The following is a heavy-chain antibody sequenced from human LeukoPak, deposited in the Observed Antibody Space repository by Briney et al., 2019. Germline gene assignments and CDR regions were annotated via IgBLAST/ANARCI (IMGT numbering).Heavy chain of an antibody. Sequence: GGSLRLSCAASGFTVSSNYMSWVRQAPGKGLEWVSVIYSGGSTYYADSVKGRFTISRDNSKNTLYLQMNSLRAEDTAVYYCARRYSSSSYFDYWGQGTLVTVSS. D-gene: IGHD6-6*01. CDR2: IYSGGST. V-gene: IGHV3-53*01. CDR3: ARRYSSSSYFDY. J-gene: IGHJ4*02. CDR1: GFTVSSNY.